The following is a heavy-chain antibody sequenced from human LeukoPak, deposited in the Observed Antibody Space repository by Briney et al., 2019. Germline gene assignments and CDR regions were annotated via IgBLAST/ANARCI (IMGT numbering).Heavy chain of an antibody. V-gene: IGHV3-23*01. Sequence: GGSLRLSCAASGFTFSSYGMSWVRQAPGKGLEWVSAISGSGGSTYYADSVKGRFTISRDNSKNTLYLQMNSLRAEDTAVYYCVKVAWGYSYGYYYYMDVWGKGTTVTISS. CDR2: ISGSGGST. CDR1: GFTFSSYG. CDR3: VKVAWGYSYGYYYYMDV. D-gene: IGHD5-18*01. J-gene: IGHJ6*03.